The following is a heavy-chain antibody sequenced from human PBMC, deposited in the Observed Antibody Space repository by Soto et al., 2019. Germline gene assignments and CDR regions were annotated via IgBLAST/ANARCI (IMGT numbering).Heavy chain of an antibody. CDR2: ISSSSSTI. CDR1: GFTFSSYS. V-gene: IGHV3-48*01. CDR3: ARDPRYYDSSGIDAFDI. D-gene: IGHD3-22*01. J-gene: IGHJ3*02. Sequence: EVQLVESGGGLVQPGGSLRLSCAASGFTFSSYSMNWVRQAPGKGLEWVSYISSSSSTIYYADSVKGRFTISRDNAKNSLYLQMHSLRAEDTAVYYCARDPRYYDSSGIDAFDIWGQGTMVTVSS.